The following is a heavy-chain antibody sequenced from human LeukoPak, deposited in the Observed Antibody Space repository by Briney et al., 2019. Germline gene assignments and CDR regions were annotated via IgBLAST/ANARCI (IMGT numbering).Heavy chain of an antibody. D-gene: IGHD3-10*01. Sequence: PGGSLRLSCAASGFTFSNYAMTWVRQATGEGLEWDSSLSGRGDTTFYADSVKGRFTIPRDNSENTLRLQMNSLRAEDTAVYYCAKAYYYGSGSYYVAFDCWGQGTLVTVSS. V-gene: IGHV3-23*01. J-gene: IGHJ4*02. CDR2: LSGRGDTT. CDR3: AKAYYYGSGSYYVAFDC. CDR1: GFTFSNYA.